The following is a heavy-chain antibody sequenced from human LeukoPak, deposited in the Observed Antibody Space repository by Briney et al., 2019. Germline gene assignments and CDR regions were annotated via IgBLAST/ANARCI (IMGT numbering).Heavy chain of an antibody. D-gene: IGHD1-1*01. V-gene: IGHV4-59*08. Sequence: SETLSLTCTVSGGSISGYYWNWIRQSPGKGLEWIAYIYYTGNANYNPSLKSRVTISVDTSKNQFSLKLSSVTAADTAVYYCARLLAGTTVTYYFDYWGQGTLVTVSS. CDR1: GGSISGYY. CDR3: ARLLAGTTVTYYFDY. CDR2: IYYTGNA. J-gene: IGHJ4*02.